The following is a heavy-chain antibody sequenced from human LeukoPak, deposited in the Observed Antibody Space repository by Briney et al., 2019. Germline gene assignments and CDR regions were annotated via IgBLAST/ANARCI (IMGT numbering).Heavy chain of an antibody. Sequence: GGSLRLSCAASGFTFSDYYMRWIRRAPGKGLEWVSYISSSGSSIYYAHSVKGRFTMSRDKATNSLYLQMNSLRAEDTAVYYCARGLTTGSYQYFDYWGQGTLVTVSS. CDR3: ARGLTTGSYQYFDY. J-gene: IGHJ4*02. V-gene: IGHV3-11*01. CDR1: GFTFSDYY. D-gene: IGHD1-26*01. CDR2: ISSSGSSI.